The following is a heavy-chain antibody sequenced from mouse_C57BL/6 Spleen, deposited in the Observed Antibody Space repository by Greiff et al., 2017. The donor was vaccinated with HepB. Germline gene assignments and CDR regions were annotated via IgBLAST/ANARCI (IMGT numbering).Heavy chain of an antibody. J-gene: IGHJ2*01. CDR2: IYPGSGST. V-gene: IGHV1-55*01. D-gene: IGHD2-4*01. CDR1: GYTFTSYW. CDR3: ARRGYDYDVSPFDY. Sequence: VQLQQSGAELVKPGASVKMSCKASGYTFTSYWITWVKQRPGQGLEWIGDIYPGSGSTNYNEKFKSKATLTVDTSSSTAYMQLSSLTSEDSSVYYGARRGYDYDVSPFDYWSQGTTLTVSS.